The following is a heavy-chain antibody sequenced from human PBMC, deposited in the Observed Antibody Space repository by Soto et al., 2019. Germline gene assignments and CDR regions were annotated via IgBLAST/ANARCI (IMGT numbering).Heavy chain of an antibody. CDR3: ARVERGTATTVVDAFDI. J-gene: IGHJ3*02. V-gene: IGHV4-34*01. Sequence: QVQLQQWGAGLLKPSETLSLTCAVYGGFVTSGSYYWSWIRQPPGKGLEWIGEMSHSGGTNFNRSLKSRVTISVDTTKNQFTLKMRSVTAADTALYYCARVERGTATTVVDAFDIWGPGTMVTVSS. CDR2: MSHSGGT. CDR1: GGFVTSGSYY. D-gene: IGHD1-1*01.